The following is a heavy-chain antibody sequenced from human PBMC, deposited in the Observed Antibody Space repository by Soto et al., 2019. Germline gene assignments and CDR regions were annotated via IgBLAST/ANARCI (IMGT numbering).Heavy chain of an antibody. CDR2: TYYRSKWLT. D-gene: IGHD3-10*01. J-gene: IGHJ4*02. V-gene: IGHV6-1*01. Sequence: QVQLQQSGPGLVKPSQTLSLTCAISGDSVSSNTAAWNWIRQSPSRGLEWLGRTYYRSKWLTDYALSVKSRITDSPDTSRNQFSLQLTSVTPEDTGVYYCARDPPEFHSAFDSWGQGALVTVSS. CDR3: ARDPPEFHSAFDS. CDR1: GDSVSSNTAA.